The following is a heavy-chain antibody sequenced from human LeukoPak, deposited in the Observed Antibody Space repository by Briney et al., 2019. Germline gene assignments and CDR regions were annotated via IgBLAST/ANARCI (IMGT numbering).Heavy chain of an antibody. CDR3: ARESGLGGSKTFHF. J-gene: IGHJ3*01. CDR1: GFTFSSYA. Sequence: GGSLRLSCAISGFTFSSYAMTWVRQAPGKGLEWVTLISNSGDSTYYADSVKGRFTISRDNSKNTLYLQMSSLSADDTAVYYCARESGLGGSKTFHFWGQGTVVTVSS. V-gene: IGHV3-23*01. D-gene: IGHD1-26*01. CDR2: ISNSGDST.